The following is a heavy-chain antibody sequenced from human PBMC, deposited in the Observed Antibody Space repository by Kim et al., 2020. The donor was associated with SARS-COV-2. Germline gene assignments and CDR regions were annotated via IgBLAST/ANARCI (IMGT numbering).Heavy chain of an antibody. CDR1: GFTFSSYG. J-gene: IGHJ4*02. D-gene: IGHD3-22*01. CDR3: ARDYYDSSGYYYDY. V-gene: IGHV3-33*05. CDR2: ISYDGSNK. Sequence: GGSLRLSCAASGFTFSSYGMHWVRQAPGKGLEWVAVISYDGSNKYYADSVKGRFTISRDNSKNTLYLQMNSLRAEDTAVYYCARDYYDSSGYYYDYWGQGTLVTVSS.